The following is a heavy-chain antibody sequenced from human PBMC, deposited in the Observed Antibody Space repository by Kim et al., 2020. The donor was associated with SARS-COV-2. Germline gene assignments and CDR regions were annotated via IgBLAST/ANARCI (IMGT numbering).Heavy chain of an antibody. CDR1: GFTFSSYS. Sequence: GGSLRLSCAASGFTFSSYSMNWVRQAPGKGLEWVSSISSSSSYIYYADSVKGRFTISRDNAKNSLYLQMNSLRAEDTAVYYCARGIRTRSNYYDSSGYYPFDYWGQGTLVTVSS. J-gene: IGHJ4*02. CDR3: ARGIRTRSNYYDSSGYYPFDY. V-gene: IGHV3-21*01. CDR2: ISSSSSYI. D-gene: IGHD3-22*01.